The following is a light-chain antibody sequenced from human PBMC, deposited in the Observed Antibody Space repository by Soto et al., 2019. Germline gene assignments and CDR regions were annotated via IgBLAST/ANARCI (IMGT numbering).Light chain of an antibody. V-gene: IGLV1-47*01. Sequence: QSVLTQPPSASGTPGQRVTMSCSGSGSNIGSNYVYWYQQLPGTAPKLLIYRNNQRPSGVPDRFSGSKSGTSASLAISGLRSEDEADYYCAAWDDSLSVFGTGTKVTVL. J-gene: IGLJ1*01. CDR1: GSNIGSNY. CDR2: RNN. CDR3: AAWDDSLSV.